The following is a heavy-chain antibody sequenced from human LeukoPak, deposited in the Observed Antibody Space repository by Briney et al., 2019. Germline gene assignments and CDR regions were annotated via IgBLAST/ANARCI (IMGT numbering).Heavy chain of an antibody. Sequence: ASVKVSCKASGYTFTSYGISWVRQAPGQGLEWMGWISAYNGNTNYAQKLQGRVTMTTDTSTSTAYMELSSLRSEDTAVYYCARTDCTNGVCYRYYYYGMDVWGQGTTVTVSS. D-gene: IGHD2-8*01. CDR2: ISAYNGNT. J-gene: IGHJ6*02. V-gene: IGHV1-18*01. CDR3: ARTDCTNGVCYRYYYYGMDV. CDR1: GYTFTSYG.